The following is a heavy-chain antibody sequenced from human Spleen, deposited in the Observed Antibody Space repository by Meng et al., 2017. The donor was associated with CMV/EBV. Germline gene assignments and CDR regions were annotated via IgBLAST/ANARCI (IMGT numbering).Heavy chain of an antibody. CDR2: ISSSGSIK. CDR3: ARDSSAVHNWLDS. Sequence: GESLKISCAASGFSFNDFYMSWIRQAPGKGLEWISYISSSGSIKYYADSVKGRFTISRDNAKNSLFLQMNSLRVEDTAVYYCARDSSAVHNWLDSWGQGTLVTVSS. V-gene: IGHV3-11*04. J-gene: IGHJ5*01. D-gene: IGHD1-26*01. CDR1: GFSFNDFY.